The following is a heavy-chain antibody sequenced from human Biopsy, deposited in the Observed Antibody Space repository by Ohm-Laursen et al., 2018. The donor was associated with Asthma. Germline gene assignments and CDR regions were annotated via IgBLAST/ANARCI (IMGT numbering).Heavy chain of an antibody. CDR2: INPSGAGT. CDR3: ARARETTNYGDSDFDI. V-gene: IGHV1-46*02. D-gene: IGHD2-8*01. Sequence: ASVKVSCNTSGFSFDNYFMHWVRQAPGQGLEWMGIINPSGAGTRYAEKFRGRLIVTRDASTRTAFMDLRSLRSDDTAIYFCARARETTNYGDSDFDIWGQGTLITVSS. CDR1: GFSFDNYF. J-gene: IGHJ4*02.